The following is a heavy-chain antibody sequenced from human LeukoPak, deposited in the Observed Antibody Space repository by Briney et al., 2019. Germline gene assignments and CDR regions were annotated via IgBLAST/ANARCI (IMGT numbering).Heavy chain of an antibody. D-gene: IGHD6-19*01. Sequence: PGGSLRLSCAASGFIVSENYMSWVRQAPGKGLEWVSVVYSGGTTYYADSVKGRFTISRDNFKNTLYLQMSSLRAEDTAVYYCVRDRWPGLGDFWGQGTTVIVSS. CDR2: VYSGGTT. CDR3: VRDRWPGLGDF. J-gene: IGHJ6*02. V-gene: IGHV3-66*01. CDR1: GFIVSENY.